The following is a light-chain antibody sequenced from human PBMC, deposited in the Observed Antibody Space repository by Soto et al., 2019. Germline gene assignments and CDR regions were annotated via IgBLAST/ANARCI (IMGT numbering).Light chain of an antibody. V-gene: IGKV3-20*01. CDR2: GAS. CDR1: QSVDSTY. CDR3: QQYGSSLLVT. Sequence: VLTQSPGTLSLSPGERATLSCRASQSVDSTYLAWYQQKPGQAPRLLIYGASNRATGIPDRFGGSGSGTDFTLTISRLEPEDFAVYYCQQYGSSLLVTFGQGTKVEIK. J-gene: IGKJ1*01.